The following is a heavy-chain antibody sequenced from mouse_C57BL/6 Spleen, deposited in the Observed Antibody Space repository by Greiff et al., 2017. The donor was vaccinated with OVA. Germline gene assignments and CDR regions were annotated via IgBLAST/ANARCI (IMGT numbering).Heavy chain of an antibody. J-gene: IGHJ4*01. V-gene: IGHV1-81*01. D-gene: IGHD1-1*01. CDR2: IYPRSGNT. CDR1: GYTFTSYG. CDR3: ARGTTVVHMDY. Sequence: QVQLKESGAELARPGASVKLSCKASGYTFTSYGISWVKQRTGQGLEWIGEIYPRSGNTYYNEKFKGKATLTADKSSSTAYMELRSLTSEDSAVYFCARGTTVVHMDYWGQGTSVTVSS.